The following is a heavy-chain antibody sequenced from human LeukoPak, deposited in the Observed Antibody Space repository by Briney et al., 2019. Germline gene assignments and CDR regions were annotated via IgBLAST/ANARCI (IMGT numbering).Heavy chain of an antibody. Sequence: PSGTLSLTCDVSGGSISSTYWWTWVRQSPGKGLEWIGEIYHSGFTNYNPSLKSRVTISVDKPNNHFSLKLSSVTAADTAVYYCAREDPDRKIDYWGQGTLVTVSS. CDR1: GGSISSTYW. J-gene: IGHJ4*02. V-gene: IGHV4-4*02. CDR3: AREDPDRKIDY. D-gene: IGHD1-14*01. CDR2: IYHSGFT.